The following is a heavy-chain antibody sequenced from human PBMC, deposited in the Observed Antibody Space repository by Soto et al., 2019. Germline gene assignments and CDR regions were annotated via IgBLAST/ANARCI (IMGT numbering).Heavy chain of an antibody. V-gene: IGHV1-69*01. J-gene: IGHJ4*02. Sequence: QVQLVQSGAEVKKPGSSVKVSCKASGGTFSSYAISWVRQAPGQGLEWMGGIIPIFGTANYAQKFQGRVMITADESTSTAYMELICLRSEATAVYYCARAPNYGDYEYYFDYWGQGTLVTVSS. CDR1: GGTFSSYA. D-gene: IGHD4-17*01. CDR2: IIPIFGTA. CDR3: ARAPNYGDYEYYFDY.